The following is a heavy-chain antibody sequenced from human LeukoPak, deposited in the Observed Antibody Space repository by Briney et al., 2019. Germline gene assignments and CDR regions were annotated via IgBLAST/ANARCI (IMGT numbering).Heavy chain of an antibody. V-gene: IGHV3-21*01. Sequence: GGSLRLSCAASGFTFSSYIMNWVRQAPGKGLEWVSSISSSSSYIYYADSVKGRFTISRDNAKNSLYLQMNSLRAEDTAVYYCARLWYCSSTSCYYRRGGMDVWGKGTTDTVSS. CDR3: ARLWYCSSTSCYYRRGGMDV. J-gene: IGHJ6*04. CDR1: GFTFSSYI. CDR2: ISSSSSYI. D-gene: IGHD2-2*01.